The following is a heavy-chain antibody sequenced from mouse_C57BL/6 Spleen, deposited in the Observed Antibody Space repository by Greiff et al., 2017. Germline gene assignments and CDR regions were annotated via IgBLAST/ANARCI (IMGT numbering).Heavy chain of an antibody. J-gene: IGHJ4*01. CDR1: GYAFTNYL. CDR3: AREENYAMDY. V-gene: IGHV1-54*01. Sequence: QVQLKESGAELVRPGTSVKVSCKASGYAFTNYLIEWVKQRPGPGLEWIGVINPGSGGTNYNEKFKGKATLTADKSSSTAYMQLSSLTSEDSAVYFCAREENYAMDYGGQGTSVTVSS. CDR2: INPGSGGT.